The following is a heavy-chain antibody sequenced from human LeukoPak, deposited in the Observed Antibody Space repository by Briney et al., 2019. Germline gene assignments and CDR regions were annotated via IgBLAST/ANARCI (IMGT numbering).Heavy chain of an antibody. CDR1: GGSFSGYY. CDR2: INHSGST. CDR3: ARGAVAAPHTRDY. J-gene: IGHJ4*02. Sequence: SETLSLTCAVYGGSFSGYYWSWIRQPPGKGLEWIGEINHSGSTNYNPSLKSRVTISVDTSKNQFSLKLSSVTAADTAVYYCARGAVAAPHTRDYWGQGTLVTVSS. V-gene: IGHV4-34*01. D-gene: IGHD6-19*01.